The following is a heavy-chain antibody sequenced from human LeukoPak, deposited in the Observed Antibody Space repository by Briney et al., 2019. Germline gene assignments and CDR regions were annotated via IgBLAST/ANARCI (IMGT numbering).Heavy chain of an antibody. CDR1: GFTLSSYS. V-gene: IGHV3-21*06. CDR2: ISSSSSYI. D-gene: IGHD3-22*01. Sequence: GGSLRLSCAASGFTLSSYSMNWVRQAPGKGLEWDSSISSSSSYIYYADSVKGRFTISRDNAKNSLYVQMDSLRAEDTAVYYCARGDSSGYVCDYWGQGTLVTVSS. CDR3: ARGDSSGYVCDY. J-gene: IGHJ4*02.